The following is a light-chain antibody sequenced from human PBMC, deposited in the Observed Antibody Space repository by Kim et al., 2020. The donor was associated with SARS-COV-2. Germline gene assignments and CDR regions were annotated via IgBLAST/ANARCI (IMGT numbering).Light chain of an antibody. CDR2: DAS. CDR3: QQRNNWPPLFT. CDR1: QSVSIF. V-gene: IGKV3-11*01. J-gene: IGKJ3*01. Sequence: SPGERATLSCRASQSVSIFLAWYQQKPGQAPRLLIYDASKRAAGIPARFSGSGSGTDFTLTISSVEPEDFALYYCQQRNNWPPLFTFGPGTKVDIK.